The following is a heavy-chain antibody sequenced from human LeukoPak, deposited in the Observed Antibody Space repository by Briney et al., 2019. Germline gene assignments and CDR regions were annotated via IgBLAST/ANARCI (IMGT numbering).Heavy chain of an antibody. Sequence: SETLSLTCTVSGGSISSYYWSWIRQPPGRRLEWIGYFHYSGSPHYNPSLMSRVTISVDTSKNQFSLKLSSVTAADTAVYYCARLLSGSYYVFDYWGQGTLVTVSS. CDR2: FHYSGSP. J-gene: IGHJ4*02. CDR3: ARLLSGSYYVFDY. CDR1: GGSISSYY. D-gene: IGHD1-26*01. V-gene: IGHV4-59*08.